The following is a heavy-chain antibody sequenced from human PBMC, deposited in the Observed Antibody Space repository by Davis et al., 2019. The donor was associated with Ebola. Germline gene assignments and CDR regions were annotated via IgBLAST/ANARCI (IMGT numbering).Heavy chain of an antibody. D-gene: IGHD3-22*01. CDR2: INPSGGST. CDR1: GYTFTGYY. V-gene: IGHV1-46*01. Sequence: AASVKVSCKASGYTFTGYYMHWVRQAPGQGLEWMGIINPSGGSTSYAQKFQGRVTMTRDTSTSTVYMELSSLRSEDTAVYYCAKPNYDSSGYYYDYYGMDVWSKGTTVTVSS. CDR3: AKPNYDSSGYYYDYYGMDV. J-gene: IGHJ6*04.